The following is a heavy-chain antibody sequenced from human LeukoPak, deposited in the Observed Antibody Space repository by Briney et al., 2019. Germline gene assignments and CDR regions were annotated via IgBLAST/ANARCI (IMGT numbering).Heavy chain of an antibody. V-gene: IGHV1-2*02. D-gene: IGHD3-3*01. Sequence: GASVKVSCKASGYTFTGYYMHWVRQAPGQGLEWMGWINPNSGGTNYAQKFQGRVTMTRDTSISTAYMELSRLRSDDTAVYYCAPKGDYDFWSGYSAFDYWGQGTLVTVSS. CDR1: GYTFTGYY. J-gene: IGHJ4*02. CDR2: INPNSGGT. CDR3: APKGDYDFWSGYSAFDY.